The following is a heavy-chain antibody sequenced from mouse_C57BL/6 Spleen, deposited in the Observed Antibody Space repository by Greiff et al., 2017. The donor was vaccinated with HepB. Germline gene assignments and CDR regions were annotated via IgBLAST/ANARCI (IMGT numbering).Heavy chain of an antibody. CDR1: GYTFTSYW. J-gene: IGHJ2*01. D-gene: IGHD2-5*01. CDR3: ARDSTQCNFDY. CDR2: IDPSDSET. Sequence: QVQLQQPGAELVRPGSSVKLSCKASGYTFTSYWMHWVKQRPIQGLEWIGNIDPSDSETNYNQKFKDKATLTVDKSSSTAYMQLSSLTSEDSAVYYCARDSTQCNFDYWGQGTTLTVSS. V-gene: IGHV1-52*01.